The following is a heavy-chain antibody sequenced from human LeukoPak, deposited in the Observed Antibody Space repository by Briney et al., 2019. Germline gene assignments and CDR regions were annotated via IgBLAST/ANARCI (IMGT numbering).Heavy chain of an antibody. D-gene: IGHD3-9*01. CDR2: ISYDGSNK. V-gene: IGHV3-30-3*01. CDR3: ARVVLRYFDLADY. Sequence: GGSLRLSCAASAFTVSSYAMHWVRQAPGKGLEWVAVISYDGSNKYYADSVKGRFTISRDNSKNTLYLQMNSLRAEDTAVYYCARVVLRYFDLADYWGQGALVTVSS. J-gene: IGHJ4*02. CDR1: AFTVSSYA.